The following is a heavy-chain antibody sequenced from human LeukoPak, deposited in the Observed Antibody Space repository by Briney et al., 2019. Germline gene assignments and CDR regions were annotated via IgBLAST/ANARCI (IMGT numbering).Heavy chain of an antibody. CDR2: IYYSGST. CDR1: GGSISSGDYY. Sequence: SETLSLTCTVSGGSISSGDYYWTWIRQPPGKGLEWIGCIYYSGSTYYNPSLKSRVTISVDTSKNQFSLKLSSVTAADTAVYYCARVPHNYYDSSGYYEYFQHWGQGTLVTVSS. V-gene: IGHV4-30-4*01. CDR3: ARVPHNYYDSSGYYEYFQH. J-gene: IGHJ1*01. D-gene: IGHD3-22*01.